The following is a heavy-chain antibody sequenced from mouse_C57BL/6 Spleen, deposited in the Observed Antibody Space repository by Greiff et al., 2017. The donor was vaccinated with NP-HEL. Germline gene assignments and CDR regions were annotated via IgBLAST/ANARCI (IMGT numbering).Heavy chain of an antibody. V-gene: IGHV1-26*01. CDR1: GYTFTDYY. Sequence: EVQRVESGPELVKPGASVKISCKASGYTFTDYYMNWVKQSHGKSLEWIGDINPNNGGTSYNQKFKGKATLTVDKSSSTAYMELRSLTSEDSAVYYCARSPGDDYWGQGTTLTVSS. CDR2: INPNNGGT. J-gene: IGHJ2*01. D-gene: IGHD4-1*01. CDR3: ARSPGDDY.